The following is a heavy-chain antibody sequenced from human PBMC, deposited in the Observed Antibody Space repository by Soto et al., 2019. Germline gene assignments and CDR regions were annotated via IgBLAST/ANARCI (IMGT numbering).Heavy chain of an antibody. V-gene: IGHV1-3*01. CDR3: ARDPRHTSFWRNYFDN. CDR1: GYTFTGYA. CDR2: INAGNGNT. Sequence: ASVKVSCKASGYTFTGYAMHWVRQAPGQRLEWMGWINAGNGNTKYSQKFQGRVTITRDTSASTAYMELSSLRSEDTAVYYCARDPRHTSFWRNYFDNWGQGTPVTVSS. J-gene: IGHJ4*02. D-gene: IGHD3-3*01.